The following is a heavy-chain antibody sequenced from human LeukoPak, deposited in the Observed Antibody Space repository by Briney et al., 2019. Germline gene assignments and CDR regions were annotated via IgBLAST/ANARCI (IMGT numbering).Heavy chain of an antibody. CDR1: GFTFSSYW. V-gene: IGHV3-7*01. CDR2: IKQDGSEK. Sequence: GGALRLSRAAPGFTFSSYWVSWGRPAPGEGVGWVANIKQDGSEKYYVDSVKGRFTISRDNAKNSLYLQMNSLRAEDTAVYYCARDSPTYGDYGRAGYWGQGTLVTVSS. D-gene: IGHD4-17*01. CDR3: ARDSPTYGDYGRAGY. J-gene: IGHJ4*02.